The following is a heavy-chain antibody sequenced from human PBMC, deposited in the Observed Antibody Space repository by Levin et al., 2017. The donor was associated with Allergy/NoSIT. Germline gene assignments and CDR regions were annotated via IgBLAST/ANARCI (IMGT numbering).Heavy chain of an antibody. D-gene: IGHD5-18*01. V-gene: IGHV1-2*06. CDR2: INPNSGGT. CDR1: GYTFTGYY. J-gene: IGHJ4*02. Sequence: ASVKVSCKASGYTFTGYYMHWVRQAPGQGLEWMGRINPNSGGTNYAQKFQGRVTMTRDTSISTAYMELSRLRSDDTAVYYCAREKKEDVDTAMVNWGQGTLVTVSS. CDR3: AREKKEDVDTAMVN.